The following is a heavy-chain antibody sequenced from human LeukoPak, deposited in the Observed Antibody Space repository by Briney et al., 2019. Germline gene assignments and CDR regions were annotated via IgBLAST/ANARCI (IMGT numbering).Heavy chain of an antibody. J-gene: IGHJ6*03. V-gene: IGHV3-48*01. CDR1: GFTFSTYD. D-gene: IGHD1-26*01. CDR2: ISNNGNII. CDR3: AKDGDTMSGTYYYDMDV. Sequence: PGGSLRLSCAGSGFTFSTYDMNWVRQAPGKGLEWVSFISNNGNIIKYADSVKGRFTISRDNSKNTLYLQMNSLRGEDTAVYYCAKDGDTMSGTYYYDMDVWGKGTTVTIS.